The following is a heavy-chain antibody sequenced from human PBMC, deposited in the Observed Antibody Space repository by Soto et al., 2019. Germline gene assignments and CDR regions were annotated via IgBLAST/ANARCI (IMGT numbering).Heavy chain of an antibody. CDR2: INHSGST. CDR1: GGSFSGYY. Sequence: SETLSLTCAVYGGSFSGYYWSWIRQPPGKGLEWIGEINHSGSTNYNPSLKSRVTISVDTSKNQFSLKLSSVTAADTAVYYCARGDDYGDYWHYYYYMDVWGKGTTVT. V-gene: IGHV4-34*01. CDR3: ARGDDYGDYWHYYYYMDV. J-gene: IGHJ6*03. D-gene: IGHD4-17*01.